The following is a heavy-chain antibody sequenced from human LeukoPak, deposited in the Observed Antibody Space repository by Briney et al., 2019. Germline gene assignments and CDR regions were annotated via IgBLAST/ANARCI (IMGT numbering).Heavy chain of an antibody. CDR1: GFTFSSYW. V-gene: IGHV3-7*01. Sequence: VGSLRLSCAASGFTFSSYWMSWVRQAPGKGLEWVASIKQDGSEKYYVDSVKGRFTISRDNAKNSLYLQMNSLRADDTAVYYCASLGFYDFWSGYQASYFDYRGQGTLVTVSS. CDR3: ASLGFYDFWSGYQASYFDY. D-gene: IGHD3-3*01. J-gene: IGHJ4*02. CDR2: IKQDGSEK.